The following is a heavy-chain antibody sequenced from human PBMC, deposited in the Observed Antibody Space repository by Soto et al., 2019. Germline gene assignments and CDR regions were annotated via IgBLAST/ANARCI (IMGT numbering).Heavy chain of an antibody. V-gene: IGHV5-51*01. J-gene: IGHJ3*02. CDR3: ARGITGTRRDAFES. D-gene: IGHD1-20*01. Sequence: PGESLKISCEVSGYSLTTYWIGWVRQMPGKGLEWMGTIYPSDSDTRYSPSLQGQVTISADKSISTAYLQWSSLKASDTAMYYCARGITGTRRDAFESWGQGTMVTVSS. CDR1: GYSLTTYW. CDR2: IYPSDSDT.